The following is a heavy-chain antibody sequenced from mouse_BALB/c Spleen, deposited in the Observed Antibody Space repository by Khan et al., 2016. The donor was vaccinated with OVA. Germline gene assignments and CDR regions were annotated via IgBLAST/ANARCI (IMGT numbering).Heavy chain of an antibody. CDR1: GYSITSGYG. CDR3: ARTARIKY. CDR2: ISYSGST. V-gene: IGHV3-2*02. Sequence: QLEESGPGLVKPSQSLSLTCTVTGYSITSGYGWNWIRQFPGNKLEWMGYISYSGSTNYNPSLKSRISITRDTSKNQFILQLNSVTTEDTATSYCARTARIKYWGQGTTLTVSS. D-gene: IGHD1-2*01. J-gene: IGHJ2*01.